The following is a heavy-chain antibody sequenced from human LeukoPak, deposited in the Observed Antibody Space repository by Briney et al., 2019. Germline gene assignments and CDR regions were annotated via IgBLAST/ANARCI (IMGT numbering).Heavy chain of an antibody. J-gene: IGHJ5*02. CDR1: GYSISSGYY. V-gene: IGHV4-38-2*02. Sequence: SETLSLTCTVSGYSISSGYYWGWIRQPPGKGLEWIGSIYHSGSTYYNPSLKSRVTISVDTPKNQFSLRLRSVTAADTAVYYCARRDGYCSGDSCYNWFDPWGQGTLVTVSS. CDR3: ARRDGYCSGDSCYNWFDP. CDR2: IYHSGST. D-gene: IGHD2-15*01.